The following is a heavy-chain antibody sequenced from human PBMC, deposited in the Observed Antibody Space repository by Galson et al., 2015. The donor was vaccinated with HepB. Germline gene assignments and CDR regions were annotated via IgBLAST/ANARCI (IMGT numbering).Heavy chain of an antibody. CDR1: GFTVSSHY. D-gene: IGHD3-22*01. Sequence: LRLSCAASGFTVSSHYMSWVRQAPGKGLEWVSVIYGGGSTYYADSVKGRFSISRDNSKNTLSLQMSSLRAEDTAVYYCARGTPYNFDTSGYFPLYYLDYWGQGTLVTVSS. J-gene: IGHJ4*02. CDR3: ARGTPYNFDTSGYFPLYYLDY. V-gene: IGHV3-66*02. CDR2: IYGGGST.